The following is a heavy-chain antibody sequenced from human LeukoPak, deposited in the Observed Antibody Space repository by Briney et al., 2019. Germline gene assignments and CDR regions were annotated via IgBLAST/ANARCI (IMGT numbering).Heavy chain of an antibody. D-gene: IGHD3-22*01. CDR1: GYTFTSYG. Sequence: ASVKVSCKASGYTFTSYGISWVRQAPGQGLEWMGWISAYNGNTNYAQKLQGRVTMTTDTSTSTAYMELRSLRSDDTAVYYCARDFYDSSGYYFSFITRYWGQGTLVTVSS. CDR3: ARDFYDSSGYYFSFITRY. J-gene: IGHJ4*02. V-gene: IGHV1-18*01. CDR2: ISAYNGNT.